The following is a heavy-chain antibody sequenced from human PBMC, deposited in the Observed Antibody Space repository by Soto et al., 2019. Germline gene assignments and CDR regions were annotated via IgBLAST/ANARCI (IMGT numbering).Heavy chain of an antibody. CDR3: ARSVVGQQLALFDY. D-gene: IGHD6-13*01. Sequence: GGSLRLSCAASGFTFSSYEMNWVRQAPGKGLEWVSYISSSGSTIYYADSVKGRFTISRDNAKNSLYLQMNSLRAEDTAVYYCARSVVGQQLALFDYWGQGTLVTVSS. J-gene: IGHJ4*02. CDR2: ISSSGSTI. V-gene: IGHV3-48*03. CDR1: GFTFSSYE.